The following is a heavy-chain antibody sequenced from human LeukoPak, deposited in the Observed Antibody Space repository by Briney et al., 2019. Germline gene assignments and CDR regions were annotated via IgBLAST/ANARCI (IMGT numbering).Heavy chain of an antibody. Sequence: ASETLSLTCAVYGGSFSGYYWSWIRQPPGKGLEWIGEINHSGSTNYNPSLKSRVTISVDTSKNQFSLKLSSVTAADPAVYYCARGERYYDNLDYWGQGTLVTVSS. J-gene: IGHJ4*02. V-gene: IGHV4-34*01. D-gene: IGHD3-22*01. CDR1: GGSFSGYY. CDR2: INHSGST. CDR3: ARGERYYDNLDY.